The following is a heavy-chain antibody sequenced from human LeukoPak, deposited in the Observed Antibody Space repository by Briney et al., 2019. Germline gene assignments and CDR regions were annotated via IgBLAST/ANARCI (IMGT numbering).Heavy chain of an antibody. CDR1: GYTFTSYD. CDR3: AVAVSRDFYYYYGMDV. V-gene: IGHV1-8*01. D-gene: IGHD6-19*01. CDR2: MNPNSGNT. J-gene: IGHJ6*02. Sequence: ASVKVSYKASGYTFTSYDINWVRQATGQGLEWMGWMNPNSGNTGYAQKFQGRVTMTRNTSISTAYMELSSLRSEDTAVYYCAVAVSRDFYYYYGMDVWGQGTTVTVSS.